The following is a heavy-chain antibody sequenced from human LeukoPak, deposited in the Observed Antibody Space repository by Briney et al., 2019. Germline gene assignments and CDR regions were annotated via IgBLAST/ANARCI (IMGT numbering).Heavy chain of an antibody. J-gene: IGHJ4*02. Sequence: GGSLRLSCAASGFTFDAYAMHWVRQAPGKGLEWVSSIISTGTTIYYADSVKGRFTISRDNAKNSLFLQMNSLRDEDTAVYYCARSASSDYCGQGTLVTVSS. CDR1: GFTFDAYA. CDR3: ARSASSDY. V-gene: IGHV3-48*02. CDR2: IISTGTTI. D-gene: IGHD1-26*01.